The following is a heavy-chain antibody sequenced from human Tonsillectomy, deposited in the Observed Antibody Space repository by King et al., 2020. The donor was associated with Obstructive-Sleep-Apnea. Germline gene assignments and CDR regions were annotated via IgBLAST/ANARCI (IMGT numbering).Heavy chain of an antibody. D-gene: IGHD6-13*01. CDR3: ARDSRIAAAGKRHGWFDP. J-gene: IGHJ5*02. V-gene: IGHV3-11*01. CDR2: ISSSGSTI. Sequence: VQLVESGGGLVKPGGSLRLSCAASGFTFSDYYMSWIRQAPGKGLEWDSYISSSGSTIYYADSVKGRFTISRDNAKNSLYLQMNSLRAEDTAVYYCARDSRIAAAGKRHGWFDPWGQGTLVTVSS. CDR1: GFTFSDYY.